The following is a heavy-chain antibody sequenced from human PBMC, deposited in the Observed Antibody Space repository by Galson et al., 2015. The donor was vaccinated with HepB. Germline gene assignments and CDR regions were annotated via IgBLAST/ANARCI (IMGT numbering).Heavy chain of an antibody. D-gene: IGHD1-26*01. CDR1: VFNFRTYG. Sequence: SLRLSCAASVFNFRTYGMSWVRKAPGKGLQWVSTINDSGGNTHYADSVKGRFTISRDNSKNTLYLHMNSLRAEDTAVYYCAKDAGGTDSGPFEYWGQGTLVTVSS. J-gene: IGHJ4*02. V-gene: IGHV3-23*01. CDR2: INDSGGNT. CDR3: AKDAGGTDSGPFEY.